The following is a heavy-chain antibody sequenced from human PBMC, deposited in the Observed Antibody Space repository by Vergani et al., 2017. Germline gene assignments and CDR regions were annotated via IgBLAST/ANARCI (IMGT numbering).Heavy chain of an antibody. J-gene: IGHJ3*02. CDR3: ARRTIFGVVITDAFDI. Sequence: EVQLVQSGAEVKKPGESLKISCKVSGYSFTSYWIGWVRQMPGKGLEWMGIIYPGDSDTRYSPSFQGQVTISADKSISTAYLQWSSLEASDTAMYYCARRTIFGVVITDAFDIWGQGTMVTVSS. D-gene: IGHD3-3*01. CDR1: GYSFTSYW. CDR2: IYPGDSDT. V-gene: IGHV5-51*01.